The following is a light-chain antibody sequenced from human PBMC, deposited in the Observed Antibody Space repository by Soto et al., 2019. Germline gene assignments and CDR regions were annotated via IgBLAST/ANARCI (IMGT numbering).Light chain of an antibody. CDR1: SSNIGAGYD. CDR3: QSYDSSRSGSNV. Sequence: QSVLTQPPSVSGAPGQRVTISCTGSSSNIGAGYDVHWYQQLPGTAPKLLIYGNSNRPSGVPDRFSGSKSGTSASLAITGLQAEEEADYYCQSYDSSRSGSNVFGTGTKVTVL. J-gene: IGLJ1*01. V-gene: IGLV1-40*01. CDR2: GNS.